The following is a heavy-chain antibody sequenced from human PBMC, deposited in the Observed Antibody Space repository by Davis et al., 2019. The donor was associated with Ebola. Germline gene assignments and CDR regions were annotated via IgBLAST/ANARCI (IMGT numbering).Heavy chain of an antibody. CDR1: GGSFSGYY. Sequence: SETLSLTCAVYGGSFSGYYWSWIRQPPGKGLEWFGEINHSGSTNYNPSLKSRVTISVDTSKNQFSLKLSSVTAADTAVYYCARDRATKAYYYDSSGYIIDYWGQGTLVTVSS. J-gene: IGHJ4*02. CDR2: INHSGST. CDR3: ARDRATKAYYYDSSGYIIDY. V-gene: IGHV4-34*01. D-gene: IGHD3-22*01.